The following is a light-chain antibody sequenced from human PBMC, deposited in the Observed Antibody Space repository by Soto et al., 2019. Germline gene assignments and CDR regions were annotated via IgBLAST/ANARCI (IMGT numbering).Light chain of an antibody. J-gene: IGKJ4*01. V-gene: IGKV1-5*03. Sequence: DIQMTQSPSTLSASVGDRVTITCRASQTISSWLAWYQQKPGKAPKLLIYKTSNLQSGVPSRFSGSVSGTEFSLTISSLQPDDFATYYCQQYNSFSLTFGGGTRVEVK. CDR3: QQYNSFSLT. CDR1: QTISSW. CDR2: KTS.